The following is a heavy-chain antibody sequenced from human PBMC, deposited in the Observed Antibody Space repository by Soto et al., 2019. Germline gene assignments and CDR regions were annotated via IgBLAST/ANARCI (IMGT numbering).Heavy chain of an antibody. D-gene: IGHD3-16*01. CDR2: IWYDGSNK. V-gene: IGHV3-33*01. J-gene: IGHJ4*02. Sequence: VQLVESGGGVVQPGRSLRLFCVASGSTFSSYGMHWVRQVPGKGPEWVAVIWYDGSNKYYGESVKGRFSISRDNSKNTLYLDINSLRTEDTDVYYCARDGGSHGPSYFDSWGQGSLVIVSS. CDR3: ARDGGSHGPSYFDS. CDR1: GSTFSSYG.